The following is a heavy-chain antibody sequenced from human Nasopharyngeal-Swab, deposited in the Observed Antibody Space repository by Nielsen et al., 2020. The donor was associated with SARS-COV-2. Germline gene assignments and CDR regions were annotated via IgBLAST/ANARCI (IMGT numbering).Heavy chain of an antibody. V-gene: IGHV1-3*01. Sequence: ASVKVSCKASGYIFHKYAMHWVRQAPGRSLEYMGRVNPANGDATYSEKFQGRVTITRDTSASTAYMELSSLRSEDTAVYYCARTYSSSWYYYYYMDVWGKGTTVTVSS. J-gene: IGHJ6*03. D-gene: IGHD6-13*01. CDR1: GYIFHKYA. CDR2: VNPANGDA. CDR3: ARTYSSSWYYYYYMDV.